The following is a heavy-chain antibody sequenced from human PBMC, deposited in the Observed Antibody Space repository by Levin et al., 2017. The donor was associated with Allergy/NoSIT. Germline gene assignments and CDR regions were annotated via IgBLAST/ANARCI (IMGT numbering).Heavy chain of an antibody. CDR1: GFTFSSYA. J-gene: IGHJ4*02. CDR2: ISGSGANT. Sequence: GGSLRLSCAASGFTFSSYAMTWVRQAPGKGLEWVSTISGSGANTYYADSVKGRFTISRDNSKDTLYLQLSSLRAEDTAVYSCVQAPPVDPPAATYYFDYWGQGTLVTVAS. V-gene: IGHV3-23*01. CDR3: VQAPPVDPPAATYYFDY. D-gene: IGHD2-2*01.